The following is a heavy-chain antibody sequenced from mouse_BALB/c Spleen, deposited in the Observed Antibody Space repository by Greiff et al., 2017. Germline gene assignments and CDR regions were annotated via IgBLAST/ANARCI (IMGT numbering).Heavy chain of an antibody. D-gene: IGHD1-1*01. V-gene: IGHV1-12*01. J-gene: IGHJ4*01. CDR1: GYTFTSYN. CDR3: ARGNYYVSSYDAIDY. CDR2: IYPGNGDT. Sequence: QVQLQQPGAELVKPGASVKMSCKASGYTFTSYNMHWVKQTPGQGLEWIGAIYPGNGDTSYNQKFKGKATLTADKSSSTAYMQLSSLTSEDSAVYYCARGNYYVSSYDAIDYWGQGTSATVSS.